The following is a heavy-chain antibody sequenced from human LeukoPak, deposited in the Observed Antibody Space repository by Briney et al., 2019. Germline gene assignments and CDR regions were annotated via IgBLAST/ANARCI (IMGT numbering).Heavy chain of an antibody. CDR3: ARSLRAAAGYYFDY. Sequence: GGSLRLSCAASGFTVSSNYMSWVRQAPGKGLEWVSVIYSGGSTYYADSVKGRFTISRDNSKNTLYLQMNSLRAEDTAVYYCARSLRAAAGYYFDYWGQGTLVTVSS. V-gene: IGHV3-53*01. CDR2: IYSGGST. CDR1: GFTVSSNY. J-gene: IGHJ4*02. D-gene: IGHD6-13*01.